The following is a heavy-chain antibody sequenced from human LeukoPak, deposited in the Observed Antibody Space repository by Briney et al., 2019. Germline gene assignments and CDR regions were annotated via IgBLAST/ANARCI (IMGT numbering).Heavy chain of an antibody. V-gene: IGHV3-15*01. CDR2: IKSKTDGGTT. D-gene: IGHD6-13*01. J-gene: IGHJ5*02. CDR3: TTGYSSSWSKAS. Sequence: GGSLRLSCAASGFTFSNAWMSWVRQAPGKGLEWVGRIKSKTDGGTTDYAAPVKGRFTISRDDSKNTLYLQMNSLKTEDTAVYYCTTGYSSSWSKASWGQGTLVTVSS. CDR1: GFTFSNAW.